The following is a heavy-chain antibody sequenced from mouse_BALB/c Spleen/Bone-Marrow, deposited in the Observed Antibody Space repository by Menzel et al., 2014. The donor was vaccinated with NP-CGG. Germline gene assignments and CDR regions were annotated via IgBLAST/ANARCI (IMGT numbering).Heavy chain of an antibody. CDR1: GLNIKDTY. CDR3: ASYVYGYYFDY. V-gene: IGHV14-3*02. D-gene: IGHD2-2*01. CDR2: IDPANGNT. J-gene: IGHJ2*01. Sequence: VQLQQSGAELVKPGASVKLSCTASGLNIKDTYMHWVKQRPEQGLEWTGRIDPANGNTKYDPKFQGKATITADTSSYTAYLQLSSLTSEDTAVYYCASYVYGYYFDYWGQGTTLTVSS.